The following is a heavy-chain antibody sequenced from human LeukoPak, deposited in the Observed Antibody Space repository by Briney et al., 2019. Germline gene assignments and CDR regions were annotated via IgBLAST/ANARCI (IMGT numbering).Heavy chain of an antibody. D-gene: IGHD2-2*01. J-gene: IGHJ6*02. CDR1: GYTFTSYD. Sequence: GASVKVSCKASGYTFTSYDINWVRQATGQGLEWMGWMNPNSGGTNYAQKFQGWVTMTRDTSISTAYMELSRLRSDDTAVYYCARDEVSGYCSSTSCQHFYGMDVWGQGTTVTVSS. V-gene: IGHV1-2*04. CDR3: ARDEVSGYCSSTSCQHFYGMDV. CDR2: MNPNSGGT.